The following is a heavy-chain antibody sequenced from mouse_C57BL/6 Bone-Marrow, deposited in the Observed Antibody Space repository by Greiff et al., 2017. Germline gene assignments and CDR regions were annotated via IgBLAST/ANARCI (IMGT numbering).Heavy chain of an antibody. CDR2: IYPRGGNT. V-gene: IGHV1-81*01. D-gene: IGHD1-2*01. CDR1: GYTFTSYG. CDR3: ARRLRRWYYFDY. Sequence: QVQLQQSGAELARPGASVKLSCKASGYTFTSYGISWVKQRTGKGLEWIGEIYPRGGNTYYHEKFKGKATLTADKSSSTAYMELRSLTSEYSAVYFCARRLRRWYYFDYWGQGTTLTVSS. J-gene: IGHJ2*01.